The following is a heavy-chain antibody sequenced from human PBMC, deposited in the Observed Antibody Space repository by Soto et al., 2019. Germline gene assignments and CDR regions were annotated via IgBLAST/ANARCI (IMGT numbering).Heavy chain of an antibody. CDR1: GYTFTTYG. Sequence: QVQLVQSGAEVKRPGASLKVSCKASGYTFTTYGFNWVRQAPGQGLEWMGWISPYNGDTNYAQNFQGRVTLTTDTSTSTAYMELRTLTSDDTAVYYCAXXPRXQMIVLEAATRFDYWGQGTLVTVSS. J-gene: IGHJ4*02. V-gene: IGHV1-18*04. CDR2: ISPYNGDT. D-gene: IGHD2-15*01. CDR3: AXXPRXQMIVLEAATRFDY.